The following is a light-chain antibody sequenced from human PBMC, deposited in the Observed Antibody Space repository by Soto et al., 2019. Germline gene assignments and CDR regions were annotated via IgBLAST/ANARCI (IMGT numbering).Light chain of an antibody. V-gene: IGLV2-14*01. CDR1: SSDVGGYNY. J-gene: IGLJ2*01. CDR2: EVT. CDR3: SSYTSSSPVV. Sequence: QSALIQPASVSGSPGQSITISRTGTSSDVGGYNYVSWYQQHPGKAPKLMIYEVTNRPSGVSNRFSGSKSDNTAFLTISGLQAEDEADYYCSSYTSSSPVVFGGGTKLTVL.